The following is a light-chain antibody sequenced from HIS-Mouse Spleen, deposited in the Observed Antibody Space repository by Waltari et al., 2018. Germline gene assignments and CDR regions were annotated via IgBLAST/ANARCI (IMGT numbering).Light chain of an antibody. Sequence: SYELTQPPSVSVSPGQTARITCSGDALPKKYAYWYQQKSGQAPVLVIYEDSKRPSGIHEIFSGSSSGTMDTLTISGAQVEDEADYYCYSTDSSGNHRVFGGGTKLTVL. CDR3: YSTDSSGNHRV. CDR2: EDS. J-gene: IGLJ2*01. CDR1: ALPKKY. V-gene: IGLV3-10*01.